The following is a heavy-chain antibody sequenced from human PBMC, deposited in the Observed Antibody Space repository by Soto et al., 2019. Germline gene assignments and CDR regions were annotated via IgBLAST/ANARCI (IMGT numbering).Heavy chain of an antibody. J-gene: IGHJ3*02. V-gene: IGHV4-31*03. CDR2: IYYSGST. Sequence: QVQLQESGPGLVKPSQTLSLTCTVSGGSISSGGYYWSWIRQHPGKGLEWIGYIYYSGSTYYNPSLKSRVTISVDTSKNQFSLKLSSVTAADTAVYFCAREFGDHKSDAFDIWGQGTMVTVSS. CDR1: GGSISSGGYY. CDR3: AREFGDHKSDAFDI. D-gene: IGHD4-17*01.